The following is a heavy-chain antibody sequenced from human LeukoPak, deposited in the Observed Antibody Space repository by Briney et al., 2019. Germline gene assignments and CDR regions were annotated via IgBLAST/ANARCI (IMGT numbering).Heavy chain of an antibody. V-gene: IGHV1-69*13. J-gene: IGHJ4*02. CDR1: GGTFSSYA. Sequence: ASVKVSCKASGGTFSSYAISWVRQAPGQGLEWMGGIIPIFGTANYAQKFQGRVTITADESTSTAYMELSSLRSEDTAVYYCAPGPIDYGSGSYLYFDYWGQGTLVTVSS. CDR2: IIPIFGTA. D-gene: IGHD3-10*01. CDR3: APGPIDYGSGSYLYFDY.